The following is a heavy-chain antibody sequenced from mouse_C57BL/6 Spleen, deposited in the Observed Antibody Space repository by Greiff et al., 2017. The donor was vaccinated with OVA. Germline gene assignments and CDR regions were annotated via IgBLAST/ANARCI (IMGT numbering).Heavy chain of an antibody. CDR1: GYTFTSYW. CDR2: INPSNGGT. Sequence: QVHVKQSGTELVKPGASVKLSCKASGYTFTSYWMHWVKQRPGQGLEWIGNINPSNGGTNYNEKFKSKATLTVDKSSSTAYMQLSSLTSEDSAVYYCARGGLGRYFDVWGTGTTVTVSS. D-gene: IGHD4-1*01. V-gene: IGHV1-53*01. CDR3: ARGGLGRYFDV. J-gene: IGHJ1*03.